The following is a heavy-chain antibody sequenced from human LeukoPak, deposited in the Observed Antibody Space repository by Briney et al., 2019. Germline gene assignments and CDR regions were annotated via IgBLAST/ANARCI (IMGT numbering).Heavy chain of an antibody. Sequence: SETLSLTCTVSGGSISNYYWSWIRQPPGKGLEWIGYIYHSGSTYYNPSLKSRVTISVDRSKNQFSLKLSSVTAADTAVYYCARDRVVVPAGMAGAFDIWGQGTMVTVSS. CDR1: GGSISNYY. V-gene: IGHV4-59*12. CDR2: IYHSGST. CDR3: ARDRVVVPAGMAGAFDI. D-gene: IGHD2-2*01. J-gene: IGHJ3*02.